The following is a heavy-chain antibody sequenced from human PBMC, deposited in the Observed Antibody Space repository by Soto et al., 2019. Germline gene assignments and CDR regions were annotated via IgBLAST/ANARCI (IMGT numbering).Heavy chain of an antibody. CDR3: ARDVIAAAGIRQNWFDP. J-gene: IGHJ5*02. CDR2: IYYTGST. Sequence: PSETLSLTCTVSGDSISSSFYYWGWVRQPPGKGLEWIGSIYYTGSTFYNPSLRSRLTLSVDTSKNQFSLMLTSVTAADTAVYYCARDVIAAAGIRQNWFDPWGQGTLVTVSS. V-gene: IGHV4-39*02. D-gene: IGHD6-13*01. CDR1: GDSISSSFYY.